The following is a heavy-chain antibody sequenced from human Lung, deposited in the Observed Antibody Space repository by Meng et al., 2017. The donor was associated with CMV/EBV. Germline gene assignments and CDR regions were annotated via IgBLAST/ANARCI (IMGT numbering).Heavy chain of an antibody. CDR2: IYYSGST. CDR1: GGSISSSSYY. CDR3: AREEYYYGSGRDY. J-gene: IGHJ4*02. D-gene: IGHD3-10*01. Sequence: SXTVSGGSISSSSYYWGWIRQPPGKGLEWIGSIYYSGSTYYNPSLKSRVTISVDTSKNQFSLKLSSVTAADTAVYYCAREEYYYGSGRDYWGQGXLVTVSS. V-gene: IGHV4-39*07.